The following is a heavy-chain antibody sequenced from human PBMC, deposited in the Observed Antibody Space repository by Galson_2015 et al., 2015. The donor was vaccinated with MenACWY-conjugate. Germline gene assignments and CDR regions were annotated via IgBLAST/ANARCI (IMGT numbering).Heavy chain of an antibody. Sequence: QSGAEVKEPGESLTISCKGSGYIFTTYWIGWVRQMPGKGLEWMGIIYPGDSDIRYSPSFQGQVTFSVDKSTSTAYLQWSSLKASDTAMYYCGRQYGDYAFDYWGQGTLVTVSS. CDR3: GRQYGDYAFDY. CDR2: IYPGDSDI. CDR1: GYIFTTYW. J-gene: IGHJ4*02. D-gene: IGHD4-17*01. V-gene: IGHV5-51*01.